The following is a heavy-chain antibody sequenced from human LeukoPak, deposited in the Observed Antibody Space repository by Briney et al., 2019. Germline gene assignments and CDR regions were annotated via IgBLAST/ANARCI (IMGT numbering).Heavy chain of an antibody. CDR3: ARIQWELNAFDI. D-gene: IGHD1-26*01. CDR2: IDWDDDK. V-gene: IGHV2-70*11. CDR1: GFSLSTSRMC. Sequence: SGPTLVNPTQTLTLTCTFSGFSLSTSRMCVSWIRQPPGKALEWLARIDWDDDKYYSTSLKTRLTISKDTSKNQVVLTMTNMDPVDTATYYCARIQWELNAFDIWGQGTMVTVSS. J-gene: IGHJ3*02.